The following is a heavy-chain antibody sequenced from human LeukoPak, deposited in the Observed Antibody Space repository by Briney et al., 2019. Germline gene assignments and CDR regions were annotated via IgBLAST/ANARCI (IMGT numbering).Heavy chain of an antibody. D-gene: IGHD1-26*01. CDR1: GGSFSGYY. CDR3: ARGLSGSYPDLRWWFDP. Sequence: SETLSLTCAVYGGSFSGYYWSWIRQPPGKGLEWIGEINHSGSTNYNPSLKSRVTISVDTSKNQFSLQLTSVTPEDTAVYYCARGLSGSYPDLRWWFDPWGQGTLVTVSS. V-gene: IGHV4-34*01. J-gene: IGHJ5*02. CDR2: INHSGST.